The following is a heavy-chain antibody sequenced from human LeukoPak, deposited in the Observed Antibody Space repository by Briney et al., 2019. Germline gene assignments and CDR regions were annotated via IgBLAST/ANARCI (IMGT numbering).Heavy chain of an antibody. CDR1: VFTFTSSA. J-gene: IGHJ3*02. V-gene: IGHV1-58*02. CDR2: IVVGSGNT. Sequence: SVNVSCKASVFTFTSSAMQWVRQARGQRLEWIGWIVVGSGNTNYAQKFQERITITRDMSTSTAYMELSSLRSEDTAVYYCAANTPRVVREDAFDIWGQGTMVTVSS. CDR3: AANTPRVVREDAFDI. D-gene: IGHD2-21*01.